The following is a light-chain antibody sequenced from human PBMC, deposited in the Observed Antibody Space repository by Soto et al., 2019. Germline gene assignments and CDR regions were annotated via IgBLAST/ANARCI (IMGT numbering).Light chain of an antibody. V-gene: IGLV2-8*01. CDR2: EIN. Sequence: QSVLTQPPSASGSPGQSVTISCTGTSSDVGAYDYVSWYQQHPGKAPKLMIYEINKWPSGVPDRFSGSKSDNTASLTVSGLQAEDEADYYCSSFAGSNNFPDVFGTGTKVTV. CDR3: SSFAGSNNFPDV. J-gene: IGLJ1*01. CDR1: SSDVGAYDY.